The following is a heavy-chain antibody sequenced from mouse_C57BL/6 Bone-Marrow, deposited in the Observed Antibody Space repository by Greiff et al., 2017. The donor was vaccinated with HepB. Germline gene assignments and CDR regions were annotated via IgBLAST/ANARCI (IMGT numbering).Heavy chain of an antibody. V-gene: IGHV14-2*01. CDR1: GFNIKDYY. D-gene: IGHD2-1*01. CDR2: IDPEDGET. Sequence: VQLKESGAELVKPGASVKLSCTASGFNIKDYYMHWVKQRTEQGLEWIGRIDPEDGETNYDPKFQGKATITAETSSNTAYLHLSSLTSEDTTVYYCARDYCNYVRFAYCGQGTLVTVSA. J-gene: IGHJ3*01. CDR3: ARDYCNYVRFAY.